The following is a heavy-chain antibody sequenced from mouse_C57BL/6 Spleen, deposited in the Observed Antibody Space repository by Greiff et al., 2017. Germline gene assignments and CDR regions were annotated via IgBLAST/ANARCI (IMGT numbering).Heavy chain of an antibody. CDR1: GFTFSSYT. V-gene: IGHV5-9*01. CDR2: ISGGGGNT. Sequence: EVQGVESGGGLVKPGGSLKLSCAASGFTFSSYTMSWVRQTPEKRLEWVATISGGGGNTYYPDSVKGRFTISRDNAKNTLYLQMSSLRSEDTALYYCARHGYDGYSYFDYWGQGTTLTVSS. D-gene: IGHD2-3*01. CDR3: ARHGYDGYSYFDY. J-gene: IGHJ2*01.